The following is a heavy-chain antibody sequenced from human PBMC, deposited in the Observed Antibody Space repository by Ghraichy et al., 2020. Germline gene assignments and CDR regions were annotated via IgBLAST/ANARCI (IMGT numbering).Heavy chain of an antibody. CDR1: GGSFSSPDSY. Sequence: SETLSLTCTVSGGSFSSPDSYWGWIRQPPGKGLEWIAHIYYSGTSYYNPALRSRVSISVDTSKKQFSLRLSSVTAADTATYYCARRFCDGGACYNGYYFDFLGPGNPGHRLL. V-gene: IGHV4-39*01. CDR3: ARRFCDGGACYNGYYFDF. D-gene: IGHD2-21*02. CDR2: IYYSGTS. J-gene: IGHJ4*02.